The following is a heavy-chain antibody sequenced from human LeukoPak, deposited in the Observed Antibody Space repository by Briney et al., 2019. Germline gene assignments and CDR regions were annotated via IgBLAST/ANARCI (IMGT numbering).Heavy chain of an antibody. D-gene: IGHD6-19*01. CDR2: IIPIFGTA. J-gene: IGHJ4*02. V-gene: IGHV1-69*06. CDR1: GGTFSSYA. Sequence: SVKVSCKASGGTFSSYAISWVRQAPGQGLEWMGGIIPIFGTANYAQKFQGRVTITADKSTSTAYMELSSLRSGDTAVYYCARDWADRSGWYFWGQGTPVTVSS. CDR3: ARDWADRSGWYF.